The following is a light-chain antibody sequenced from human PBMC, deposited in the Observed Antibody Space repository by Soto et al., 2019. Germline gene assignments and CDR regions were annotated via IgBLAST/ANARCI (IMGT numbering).Light chain of an antibody. J-gene: IGLJ7*01. CDR3: CSYAGSSTSV. CDR2: EVS. V-gene: IGLV2-23*02. CDR1: SSDVGSYNL. Sequence: QSVLTQSASVSGSPGQSITISCTGTSSDVGSYNLVSWYQQHPGKAPKLMIYEVSKRPSGVSNRFSGSKSGNTASLTISGLQAEDEADYYCCSYAGSSTSVFGGGTQLTVL.